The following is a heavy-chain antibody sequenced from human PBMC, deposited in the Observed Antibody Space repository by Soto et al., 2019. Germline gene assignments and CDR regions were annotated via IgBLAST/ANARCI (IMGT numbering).Heavy chain of an antibody. V-gene: IGHV3-23*01. CDR1: GFTFSSYA. CDR3: AKSETAARPIPYYYYGMDV. CDR2: ISGSGGST. D-gene: IGHD6-6*01. J-gene: IGHJ6*02. Sequence: GGSLRLSCAASGFTFSSYAMSWVRQAPGKGLEWVSAISGSGGSTYYADSVKGRLTIPRENSKNMLYLKMNSLRAEDTAVYSGAKSETAARPIPYYYYGMDVWGQGTTVTVSS.